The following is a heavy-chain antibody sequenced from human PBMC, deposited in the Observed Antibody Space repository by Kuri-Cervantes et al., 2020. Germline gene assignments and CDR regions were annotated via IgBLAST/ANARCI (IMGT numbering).Heavy chain of an antibody. V-gene: IGHV3-11*01. J-gene: IGHJ4*02. CDR3: ARSPRYDSSGYRDYFDY. CDR1: GFTFSDYY. Sequence: GGFLRLSCAASGFTFSDYYMSWIRQAPGKGLEWVSYISSSGSTIYYADSVKGRFTISRDNAKNSLYLQMNSLRAEDTAVYYCARSPRYDSSGYRDYFDYWGQGTLVTVSS. CDR2: ISSSGSTI. D-gene: IGHD3-22*01.